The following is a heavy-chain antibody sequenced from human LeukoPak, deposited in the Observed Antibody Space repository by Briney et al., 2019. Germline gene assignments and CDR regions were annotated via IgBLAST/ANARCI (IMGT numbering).Heavy chain of an antibody. J-gene: IGHJ4*02. CDR3: ARGTQGIAAAGTRPLFGFGY. Sequence: SETLSLTCAVYGGSFSGYYWSWIRQPPGKGLEWIGEINHSGSTNYNPSLKSRVTISVDTSKNQFSLKLSSVTAADTAVYYCARGTQGIAAAGTRPLFGFGYWGQGTLVTVSS. CDR1: GGSFSGYY. D-gene: IGHD6-13*01. CDR2: INHSGST. V-gene: IGHV4-34*01.